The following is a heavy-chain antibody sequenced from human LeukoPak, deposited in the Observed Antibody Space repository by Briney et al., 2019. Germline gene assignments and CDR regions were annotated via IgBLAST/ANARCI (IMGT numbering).Heavy chain of an antibody. J-gene: IGHJ4*02. V-gene: IGHV3-23*01. CDR1: GITFSNYA. CDR2: ISGSAHKI. Sequence: GGSLRLSCVASGITFSNYAVGWVRQAPEKGLDWVSVISGSAHKIRYADSVKGRFTISRDNSENIVYLQMNNLRVEDTAVYYCAGRPTGYSSGYIHWGQGTLVTVSS. CDR3: AGRPTGYSSGYIH. D-gene: IGHD5-18*01.